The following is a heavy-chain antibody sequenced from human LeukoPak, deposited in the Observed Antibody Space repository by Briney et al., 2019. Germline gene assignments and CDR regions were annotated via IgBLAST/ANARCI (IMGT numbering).Heavy chain of an antibody. V-gene: IGHV4-59*01. CDR2: INYSGST. D-gene: IGHD4-17*01. CDR3: ARARTYGDFYFDY. J-gene: IGHJ4*02. CDR1: SGSISSYY. Sequence: SETLSLTCTVSSGSISSYYWSWIRQPPGKGPGWTGYINYSGSTNYNPSLKSRVTISVDTSKNQFSLKLRSVTAADTAVYYCARARTYGDFYFDYWGQGTLVTVSS.